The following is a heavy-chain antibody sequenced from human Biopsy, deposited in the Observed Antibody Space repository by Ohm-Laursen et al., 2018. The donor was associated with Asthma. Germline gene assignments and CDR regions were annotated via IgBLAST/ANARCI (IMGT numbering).Heavy chain of an antibody. Sequence: SLRLSCTASGFTLRRTGMHWVRQGPGKGLEWVALVSSDGHNKYYEDSVKGRFTISRDNSRNRLYLQINSPTVKDSAVYFCARQSGQEYGDSIPFDTWGQGTKVAVSS. V-gene: IGHV3-30*03. CDR1: GFTLRRTG. CDR3: ARQSGQEYGDSIPFDT. J-gene: IGHJ3*02. D-gene: IGHD3-22*01. CDR2: VSSDGHNK.